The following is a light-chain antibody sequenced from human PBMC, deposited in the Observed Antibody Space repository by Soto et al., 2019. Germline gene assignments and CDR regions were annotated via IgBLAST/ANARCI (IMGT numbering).Light chain of an antibody. Sequence: IQMTQSPSTLSASGGDIVTITCRASQSISSWLAWYQQKPGKAPKLLIYAASTLQSGVPSRFSVSGSGTDFTLTISCLQSEDFATYYCQQYYSYPPATFGQGTKVDIK. J-gene: IGKJ1*01. CDR2: AAS. CDR1: QSISSW. CDR3: QQYYSYPPAT. V-gene: IGKV1-5*01.